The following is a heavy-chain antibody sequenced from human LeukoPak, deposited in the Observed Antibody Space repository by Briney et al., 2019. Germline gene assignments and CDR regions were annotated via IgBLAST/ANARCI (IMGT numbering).Heavy chain of an antibody. D-gene: IGHD4-17*01. CDR1: GGSISSGSYY. Sequence: SETLSLTCTVSGGSISSGSYYWSWIRQPPGKGLEWIGYIYYSGSTNYNPSLKSRVTISVDTSKNQFSLKLSSVTAADTAVYYCARGGDGDYYLYYYYYYMDVWGKGTTVTISS. CDR3: ARGGDGDYYLYYYYYYMDV. CDR2: IYYSGST. V-gene: IGHV4-61*01. J-gene: IGHJ6*03.